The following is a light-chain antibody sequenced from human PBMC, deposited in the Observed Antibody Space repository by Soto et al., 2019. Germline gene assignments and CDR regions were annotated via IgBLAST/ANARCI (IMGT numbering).Light chain of an antibody. CDR1: KSVGRNY. V-gene: IGKV3-20*01. CDR2: DAS. Sequence: EIVLTQSPGTLSLAPGESATLSCRASKSVGRNYLAWFQHKPDQAPRLLIYDASNRATGVPDRFSGSGSGTDFTLSVTRLEPEDFAVYYCHQYAVSPLTFGGGNTVEIK. J-gene: IGKJ4*01. CDR3: HQYAVSPLT.